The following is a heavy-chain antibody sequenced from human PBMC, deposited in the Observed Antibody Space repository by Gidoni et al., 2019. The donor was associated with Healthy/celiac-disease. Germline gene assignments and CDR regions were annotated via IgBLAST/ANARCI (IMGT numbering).Heavy chain of an antibody. CDR1: GGPLSSSNW. J-gene: IGHJ4*02. Sequence: QVQLQESGPGLVKPSGTLSLTCAVSGGPLSSSNWWSWVRQPPGKGLEWIGEIYHSGSTNYNLSLKSRVTISVDKSKNQFSLKLSSVTAADTAVYYCASREQWLVGPFDYWGQGTLVTVSS. CDR2: IYHSGST. V-gene: IGHV4-4*02. D-gene: IGHD6-19*01. CDR3: ASREQWLVGPFDY.